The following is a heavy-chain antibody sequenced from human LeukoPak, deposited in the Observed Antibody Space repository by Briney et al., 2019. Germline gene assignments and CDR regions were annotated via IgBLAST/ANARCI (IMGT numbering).Heavy chain of an antibody. CDR1: GFTFSSYW. J-gene: IGHJ4*02. V-gene: IGHV3-7*01. D-gene: IGHD5-24*01. CDR3: ARRDYLDN. CDR2: INQDGSEK. Sequence: GGSLRLSCAASGFTFSSYWMSWVRQAPGKGLEWVANINQDGSEKYCVDSLKGRFTISRDNAKNTLFLQMNSLRAEDTAVYFCARRDYLDNWGQGTLVTVSS.